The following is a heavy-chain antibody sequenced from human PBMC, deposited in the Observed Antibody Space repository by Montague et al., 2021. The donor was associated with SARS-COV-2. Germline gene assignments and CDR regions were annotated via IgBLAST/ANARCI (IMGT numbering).Heavy chain of an antibody. Sequence: SETLSLTCTVSGSSISSSSYYWGWIRQPPGKGLEWIGSIYYSGSTYYNPSLKSRVTISVDTSKNQFSLKLSSVTAADTAVYYCARHSGRDTIFGVVIIPGAFDXGGQGTMVTVSS. V-gene: IGHV4-39*01. D-gene: IGHD3-3*01. CDR1: GSSISSSSYY. CDR3: ARHSGRDTIFGVVIIPGAFDX. CDR2: IYYSGST. J-gene: IGHJ3*02.